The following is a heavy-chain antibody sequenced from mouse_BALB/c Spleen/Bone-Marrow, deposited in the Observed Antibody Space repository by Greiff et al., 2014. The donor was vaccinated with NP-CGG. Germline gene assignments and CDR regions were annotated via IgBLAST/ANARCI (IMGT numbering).Heavy chain of an antibody. CDR3: ARHYGSNCGDWYFDV. D-gene: IGHD1-1*01. CDR1: GFSLTTYG. CDR2: IWAGGST. V-gene: IGHV2-9*02. J-gene: IGHJ1*01. Sequence: VMLVESGPGLVAPSQSLSFTCTVSGFSLTTYGVHWVRQPPGKGLEWLGVIWAGGSTNYNSALMSRLSISKDNSKSQVFLKMNSLQTDDTAMYYCARHYGSNCGDWYFDVWGAGTTVTVSS.